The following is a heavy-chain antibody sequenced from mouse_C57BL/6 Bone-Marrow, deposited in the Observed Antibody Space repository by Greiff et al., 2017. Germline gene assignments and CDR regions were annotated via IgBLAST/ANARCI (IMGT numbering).Heavy chain of an antibody. CDR2: IDPANGNT. V-gene: IGHV14-3*01. CDR1: GFNIKNTY. CDR3: SRLLLRYHYSAMDY. D-gene: IGHD1-1*01. Sequence: VQLQQSVAELVRPGASVKLSCTASGFNIKNTYMHWVKQRPEQGLEWIGRIDPANGNTKYAPKFQGKATITADTSSNTAYMQLRSRTSEDTAIYYWSRLLLRYHYSAMDYWGQGTSVTVSS. J-gene: IGHJ4*01.